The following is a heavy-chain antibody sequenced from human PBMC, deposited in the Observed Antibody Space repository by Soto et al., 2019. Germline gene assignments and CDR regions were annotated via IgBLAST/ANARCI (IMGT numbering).Heavy chain of an antibody. CDR1: GGSFSCYY. Sequence: PSETLSLTCAVYGGSFSCYYWSWIRQPPGKGLEWIGEINHSGSTNYNPSLKSRVTISVDTSKNQFSLKLSSVTAADTAVYYCASFFGYDSSTSGRYYYGMDVWGQGTTVTVSS. V-gene: IGHV4-34*01. CDR2: INHSGST. J-gene: IGHJ6*02. CDR3: ASFFGYDSSTSGRYYYGMDV. D-gene: IGHD2-2*03.